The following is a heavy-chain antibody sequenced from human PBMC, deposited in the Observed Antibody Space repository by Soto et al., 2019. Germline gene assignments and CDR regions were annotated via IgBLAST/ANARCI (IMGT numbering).Heavy chain of an antibody. Sequence: NPSETLSLTCTVSGGSISSGGYYWSWIRQHPGKGLEWIGYIYYSGSTYYNPSLKSRVTISVDTSKNQFSLKLSSVTAADTAVYYCARDHPRSYFDYWGQGTLVTVSS. CDR3: ARDHPRSYFDY. V-gene: IGHV4-31*03. J-gene: IGHJ4*02. CDR2: IYYSGST. CDR1: GGSISSGGYY.